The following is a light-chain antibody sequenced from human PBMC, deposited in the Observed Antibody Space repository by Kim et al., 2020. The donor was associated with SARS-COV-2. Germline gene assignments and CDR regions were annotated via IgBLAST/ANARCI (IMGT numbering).Light chain of an antibody. J-gene: IGLJ3*02. CDR1: REHVGNKG. Sequence: QTATLTCTGKREHVGNKGAAWMQQHQGQPPKLLFFRNNNRPSGISERFSASRSGNTASLTITGLQPEDEADYYCSAWDSGLSAVVFGGGTQLTVL. CDR2: RNN. CDR3: SAWDSGLSAVV. V-gene: IGLV10-54*01.